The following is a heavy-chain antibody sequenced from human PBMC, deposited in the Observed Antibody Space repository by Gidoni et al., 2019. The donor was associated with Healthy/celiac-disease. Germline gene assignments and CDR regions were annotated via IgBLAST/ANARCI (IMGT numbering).Heavy chain of an antibody. CDR2: ISSSSSYI. Sequence: EVQLVESGGGLVKPGGSLRLSCAASGFTFSSYSMNWVRQAPGKGLEWVSSISSSSSYIYYADSVKGRFTISRDNAKNSLYLQMNSLRAEDTAVYYCARVKAARHYYYYMDVWGKGTTVTVSS. CDR3: ARVKAARHYYYYMDV. D-gene: IGHD6-6*01. V-gene: IGHV3-21*01. CDR1: GFTFSSYS. J-gene: IGHJ6*03.